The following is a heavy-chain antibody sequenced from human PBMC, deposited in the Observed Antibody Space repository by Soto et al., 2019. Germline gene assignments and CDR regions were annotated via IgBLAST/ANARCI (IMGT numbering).Heavy chain of an antibody. Sequence: ASVKTYCETSGYTFTSYDINWVRQATGQGLEWMGWMNPNSGNTGYAQKFQGRVTMTRNTSISAAYMELSSLRSEDTAVYYCARGQLAALVKYYYYGMDVWGQGTTVTVSS. CDR3: ARGQLAALVKYYYYGMDV. CDR2: MNPNSGNT. J-gene: IGHJ6*02. D-gene: IGHD2-2*01. V-gene: IGHV1-8*01. CDR1: GYTFTSYD.